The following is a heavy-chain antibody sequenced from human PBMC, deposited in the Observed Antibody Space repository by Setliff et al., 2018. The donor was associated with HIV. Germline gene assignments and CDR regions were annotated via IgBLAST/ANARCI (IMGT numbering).Heavy chain of an antibody. CDR2: FDPEDGET. V-gene: IGHV1-24*01. Sequence: ASVKVSCKASGGTFSSYPISWVRQAPGKGLEWMANFDPEDGETFYAQKFQGRLTMTEDTSTDTAYMELSSLRSDDTAMYYCATDPGYSSTWYSESFQHWGQGTVVTVSS. D-gene: IGHD6-13*01. CDR1: GGTFSSYP. J-gene: IGHJ1*01. CDR3: ATDPGYSSTWYSESFQH.